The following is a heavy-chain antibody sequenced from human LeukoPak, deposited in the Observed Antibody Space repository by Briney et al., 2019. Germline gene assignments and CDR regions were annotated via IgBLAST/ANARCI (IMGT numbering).Heavy chain of an antibody. CDR1: GFIFSSYW. Sequence: GSLRLSCAASGFIFSSYWMTWVRQPPGKGLEWIGSIYYSGSTYYNPSLKSRVTISVDTSKNQFSLKLSSVTAADTAVYYCARDLRIAAADTDYWGQGTLVTVSS. CDR2: IYYSGST. J-gene: IGHJ4*02. D-gene: IGHD6-13*01. V-gene: IGHV4-39*02. CDR3: ARDLRIAAADTDY.